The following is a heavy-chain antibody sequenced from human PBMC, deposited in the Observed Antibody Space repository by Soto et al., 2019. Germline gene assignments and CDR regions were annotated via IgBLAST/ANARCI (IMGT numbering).Heavy chain of an antibody. J-gene: IGHJ4*02. CDR2: INHSGST. CDR3: ARQKNNYYGSGSYSHYFDY. V-gene: IGHV4-34*01. CDR1: GGSISSYY. D-gene: IGHD3-10*01. Sequence: SETLSLTCTVSGGSISSYYWSWIRQPPGKGLEWIGEINHSGSTNYNPSLKSRVTISVDTSKNQFSLKLSSVTAADTAVYYCARQKNNYYGSGSYSHYFDYWGQGTLVTVS.